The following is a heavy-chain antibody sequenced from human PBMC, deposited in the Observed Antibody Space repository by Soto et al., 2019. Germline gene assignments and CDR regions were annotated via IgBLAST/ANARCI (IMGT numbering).Heavy chain of an antibody. CDR1: GASISSSY. Sequence: PSETLSLTCTVSGASISSSYWSWIRQSPGKGLEWIGYVYYSGSTKYNPSLKSRVTISVDTSKNQFSLKLSSMTAADTAVYYCARGYYASNGQSNTFDIWGQGTMVTVSS. CDR3: ARGYYASNGQSNTFDI. V-gene: IGHV4-59*01. J-gene: IGHJ3*02. D-gene: IGHD3-22*01. CDR2: VYYSGST.